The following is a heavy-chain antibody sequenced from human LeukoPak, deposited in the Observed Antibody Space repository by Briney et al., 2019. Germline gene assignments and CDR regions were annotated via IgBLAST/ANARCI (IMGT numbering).Heavy chain of an antibody. CDR1: GGSISSSSYY. CDR3: AREGPSGSGPGTPNWFDP. Sequence: SETLSLTCTVSGGSISSSSYYWGWIRQPPGKGLEWIGSIYYSGSTYYNPSLKSRVTISVDTSKNQFSLKLSSVTAADTAVYYCAREGPSGSGPGTPNWFDPWGQGTLVTVSS. CDR2: IYYSGST. V-gene: IGHV4-39*07. D-gene: IGHD3-10*01. J-gene: IGHJ5*02.